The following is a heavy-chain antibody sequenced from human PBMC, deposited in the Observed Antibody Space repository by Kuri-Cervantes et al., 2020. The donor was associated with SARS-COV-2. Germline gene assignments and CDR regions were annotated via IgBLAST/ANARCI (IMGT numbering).Heavy chain of an antibody. J-gene: IGHJ3*02. CDR3: ARDTYYDFWSGYYPRDAFDI. Sequence: GGSLRLSCAASGFTFSSYSMNWVRQAPGKGLEWVSYISSSSSTIYYADSVKGRFTISRDNAKNSLYLQMSSLRAEDTAVYYCARDTYYDFWSGYYPRDAFDIWGQGTMVTVSS. CDR2: ISSSSSTI. CDR1: GFTFSSYS. V-gene: IGHV3-48*01. D-gene: IGHD3-3*01.